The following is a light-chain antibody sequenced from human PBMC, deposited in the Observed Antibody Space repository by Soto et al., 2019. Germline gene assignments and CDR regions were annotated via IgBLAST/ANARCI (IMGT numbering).Light chain of an antibody. CDR1: SSNIGNNY. V-gene: IGLV1-51*01. CDR3: ATWDGSLPGEV. CDR2: DNN. Sequence: QSVLTQSPSVSAAPGQKVTISCSGGSSNIGNNYVSWYQQLPGTAPKLLIYDNNKRPAGIPDRFSGSKSGTSGTLDITGLRTGDEADYYCATWDGSLPGEVFGGGTQLTVL. J-gene: IGLJ2*01.